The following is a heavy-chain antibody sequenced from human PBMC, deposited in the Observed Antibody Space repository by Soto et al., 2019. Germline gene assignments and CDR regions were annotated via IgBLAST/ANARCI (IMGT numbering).Heavy chain of an antibody. D-gene: IGHD4-17*01. Sequence: GASVKVSCKASGGTFSSYAISWVRQAPGQGLEWMGGIIPIFGTANYAQKFQGRVTITADESTSTAYMELSSLRSEDTAVYYCARATVVTPPLNYYYYGMDVWGQGTTVTVSS. CDR3: ARATVVTPPLNYYYYGMDV. CDR1: GGTFSSYA. CDR2: IIPIFGTA. J-gene: IGHJ6*02. V-gene: IGHV1-69*13.